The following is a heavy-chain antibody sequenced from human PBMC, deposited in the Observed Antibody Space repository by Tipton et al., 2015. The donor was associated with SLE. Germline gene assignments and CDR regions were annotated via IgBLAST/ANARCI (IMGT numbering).Heavy chain of an antibody. D-gene: IGHD6-6*01. CDR3: TRDGEGSSSGDY. V-gene: IGHV3-30*04. CDR2: ISYDGSNK. CDR1: GFTFSSYA. Sequence: SLRLSCAASGFTFSSYAMHWVRQAPGKGLEWVAVISYDGSNKYYADSVKGRFTISRDNSKNTLYLQMNSLKTEDTAVYYCTRDGEGSSSGDYWGQGTLVTVSS. J-gene: IGHJ4*02.